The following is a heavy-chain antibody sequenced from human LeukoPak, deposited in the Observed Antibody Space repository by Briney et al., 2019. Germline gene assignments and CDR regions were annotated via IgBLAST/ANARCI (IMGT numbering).Heavy chain of an antibody. CDR3: ARQLGEYLDY. CDR2: IYYSGST. V-gene: IGHV4-39*01. Sequence: SETLSLTCTVSGGSISSSSYYWGWIRQPPGKGLEWIGSIYYSGSTYYNPSLKSRVTISVDTSKNQFCLKLSSVTAADTAVYYCARQLGEYLDYWGQGTLVTVSS. CDR1: GGSISSSSYY. D-gene: IGHD3-16*01. J-gene: IGHJ4*02.